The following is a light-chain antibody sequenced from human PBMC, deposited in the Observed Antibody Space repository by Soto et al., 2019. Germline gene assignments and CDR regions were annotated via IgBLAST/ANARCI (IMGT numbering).Light chain of an antibody. CDR1: QGVGGW. CDR3: PLTHFLPLS. V-gene: IGKV1-12*01. J-gene: IGKJ3*01. CDR2: ATS. Sequence: NQMTESPASVSASVGDRVTMNCRASQGVGGWLAWYQQKPGKVPKLLIYATSSLHSGVPSRFSGSGSGTDFTLSISSLQPEDFAPYYCPLTHFLPLSSGPG.